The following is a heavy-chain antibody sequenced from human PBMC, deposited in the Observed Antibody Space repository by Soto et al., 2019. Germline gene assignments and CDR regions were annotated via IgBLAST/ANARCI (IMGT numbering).Heavy chain of an antibody. CDR3: AKMSSTFWFYAMDV. J-gene: IGHJ6*02. V-gene: IGHV3-30*18. D-gene: IGHD2-2*01. CDR1: GFTFRSYG. CDR2: ISYDGSDK. Sequence: QVQLVESGGGVVQPGRSLRLSCAASGFTFRSYGIHWVRQAPGKGLEWVAVISYDGSDKDYADSVKGRFTISRDNSKNTLYLQMNSLRVEDTAVYYCAKMSSTFWFYAMDVWGQGTTVTVSS.